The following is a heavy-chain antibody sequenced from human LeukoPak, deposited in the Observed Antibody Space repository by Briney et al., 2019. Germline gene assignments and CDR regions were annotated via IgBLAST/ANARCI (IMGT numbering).Heavy chain of an antibody. CDR3: ARDKMAAAGTYYYYYYYMDV. V-gene: IGHV4-61*02. CDR1: GVSISSGSYY. D-gene: IGHD6-13*01. J-gene: IGHJ6*03. Sequence: PSETLSPSCTVSGVSISSGSYYWRWIRQPAGKELEWIGRIYTSGSTNYNPSLKSRVTISVDTSKNPFSLKLSSVTAADTAVYYCARDKMAAAGTYYYYYYYMDVWGKGTTVTISS. CDR2: IYTSGST.